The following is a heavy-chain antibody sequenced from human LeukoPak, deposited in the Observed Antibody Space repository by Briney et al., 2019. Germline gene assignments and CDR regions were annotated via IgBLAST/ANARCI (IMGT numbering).Heavy chain of an antibody. D-gene: IGHD6-13*01. Sequence: SQTLSLTCAISGDSVSSNSAAWHWIRQSPSRGLEWLGRTYYRSKWYNDYAVSVKSRITINPATSKNQFSLQLNSVTPEDTGLYYCARDLGSWAFDYWGQGTLVTVSS. CDR1: GDSVSSNSAA. V-gene: IGHV6-1*01. J-gene: IGHJ4*02. CDR2: TYYRSKWYN. CDR3: ARDLGSWAFDY.